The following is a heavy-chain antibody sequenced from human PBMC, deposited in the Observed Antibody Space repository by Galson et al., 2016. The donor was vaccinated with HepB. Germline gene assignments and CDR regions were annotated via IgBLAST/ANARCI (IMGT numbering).Heavy chain of an antibody. Sequence: SLRLSCAASGFRFSSYNMDWVRRAPGKGLEWVSYISRTGETFYYADSVKGRFTISRDNAKNLLYLHMNSLGAEDTAIYYCSMWSRGTGSPLDFWGQGTLVTVSS. CDR2: ISRTGETF. CDR3: SMWSRGTGSPLDF. J-gene: IGHJ4*02. CDR1: GFRFSSYN. V-gene: IGHV3-48*01. D-gene: IGHD3-10*01.